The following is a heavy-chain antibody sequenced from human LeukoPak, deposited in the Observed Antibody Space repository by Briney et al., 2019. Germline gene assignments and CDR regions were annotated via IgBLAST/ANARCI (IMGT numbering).Heavy chain of an antibody. V-gene: IGHV4-39*07. D-gene: IGHD2-2*01. CDR2: INHSGST. J-gene: IGHJ5*02. CDR1: GGSISSSSYY. CDR3: ASNRGKYQLLKTHNWFDP. Sequence: SETLSLTCTVSGGSISSSSYYWSWIRQPPGKGLEWIGEINHSGSTNYNPSLESRVTISVDTSKNQFSLKLSSVTAADTAVYYCASNRGKYQLLKTHNWFDPWGQGTLVTVSS.